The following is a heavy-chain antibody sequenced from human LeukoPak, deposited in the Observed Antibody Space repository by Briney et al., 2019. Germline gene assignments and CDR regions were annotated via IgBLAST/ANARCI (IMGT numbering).Heavy chain of an antibody. CDR1: GYSFTSYW. Sequence: GESLRISCKGSGYSFTSYWISWVRQMPGKGREWRGRIDPSDSYTNYSPSFQGHVTISADKSISTAYLQWSSLKASDTAMYYCARHGGYSYGNHDYWGQGTLVTVSS. D-gene: IGHD5-18*01. V-gene: IGHV5-10-1*01. CDR3: ARHGGYSYGNHDY. J-gene: IGHJ4*02. CDR2: IDPSDSYT.